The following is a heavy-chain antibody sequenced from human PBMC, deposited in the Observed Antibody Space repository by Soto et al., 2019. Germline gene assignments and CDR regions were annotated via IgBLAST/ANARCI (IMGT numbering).Heavy chain of an antibody. CDR3: AKDREQQLDTKGHYYYYGMDV. V-gene: IGHV3-30*18. J-gene: IGHJ6*02. D-gene: IGHD6-13*01. CDR1: GFTFSSYG. CDR2: ISYDGSNK. Sequence: QVQLVESGGGVVQPGRSLRLSCAASGFTFSSYGMHWVRQAPGKGLEWVAVISYDGSNKYYADSVKGRFTISRDNSKNTRYLQMNSLRAEDTAVYYCAKDREQQLDTKGHYYYYGMDVWGQGTTVTVSS.